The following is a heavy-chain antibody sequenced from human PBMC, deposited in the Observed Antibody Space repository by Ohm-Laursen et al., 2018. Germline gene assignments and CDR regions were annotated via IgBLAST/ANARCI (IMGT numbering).Heavy chain of an antibody. Sequence: SLRLSCAASGFTFSTYWMNWFRQAPGKGLESVASINQDGSEKYFVDSVRGRFTIYRDNAKNSLYLQMDSLRAEDTAVYYCARIFDYWGQGTLVTVSS. J-gene: IGHJ4*02. CDR2: INQDGSEK. V-gene: IGHV3-7*01. CDR1: GFTFSTYW. CDR3: ARIFDY.